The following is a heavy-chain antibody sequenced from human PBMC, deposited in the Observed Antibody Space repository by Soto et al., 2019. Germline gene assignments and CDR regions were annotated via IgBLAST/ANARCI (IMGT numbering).Heavy chain of an antibody. CDR3: PKETVEYYFDY. Sequence: QVQLVESGGGVVQPGRSLRLSCAASGFTFSIYGMHWVRQAPGKGLEWVAVISYDGSNKYYADSVKGRFTISRDNSKNTLYLQMNSLRGEDTAVYYCPKETVEYYFDYWGQGTLVTVSS. CDR1: GFTFSIYG. V-gene: IGHV3-30*18. J-gene: IGHJ4*02. D-gene: IGHD3-3*01. CDR2: ISYDGSNK.